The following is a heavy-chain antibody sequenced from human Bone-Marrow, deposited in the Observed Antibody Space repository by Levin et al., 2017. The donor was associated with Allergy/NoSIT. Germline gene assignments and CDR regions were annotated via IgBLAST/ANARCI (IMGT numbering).Heavy chain of an antibody. CDR2: VFPSGST. V-gene: IGHV4-59*11. CDR1: GTSISNHY. J-gene: IGHJ4*02. CDR3: ARVMTVTTVDY. D-gene: IGHD1-14*01. Sequence: KPSETLSLTCNVSGTSISNHYWSWFRQPPGKGLEWIGYVFPSGSTSYSSSLRRRVTISLDTSKNQFSLKLTSVTAADTAVYYCARVMTVTTVDYWGQGTLVTVSS.